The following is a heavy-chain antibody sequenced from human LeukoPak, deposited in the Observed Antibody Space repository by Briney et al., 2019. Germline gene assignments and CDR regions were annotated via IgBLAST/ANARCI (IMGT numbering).Heavy chain of an antibody. CDR3: ARWRYYGSGSYYDYYFDY. D-gene: IGHD3-10*01. J-gene: IGHJ4*02. CDR1: GYSFTSYW. V-gene: IGHV5-51*01. CDR2: IYPGDSDT. Sequence: GESLKISCKGSGYSFTSYWIGWVRQMPGKGLEWMGIIYPGDSDTRYSPSFQGQVTISADKSISTAYLQWSSLKASDTAMYYCARWRYYGSGSYYDYYFDYWGQGTLVTVSS.